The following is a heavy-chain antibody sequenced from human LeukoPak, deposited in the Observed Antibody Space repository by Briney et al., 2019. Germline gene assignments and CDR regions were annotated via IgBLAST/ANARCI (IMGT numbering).Heavy chain of an antibody. CDR2: INHSGST. CDR3: ARDQGGSSYRHAFDV. J-gene: IGHJ3*01. D-gene: IGHD1-26*01. V-gene: IGHV4-34*01. Sequence: RTSETLSLTCAVYGGSFSGYYWSWIRQPPGKGLEWIGEINHSGSTNYNPSLKSRITTSVDTSKNQFSLKLTSVTAADTAVYYCARDQGGSSYRHAFDVWGQGTMVTVSS. CDR1: GGSFSGYY.